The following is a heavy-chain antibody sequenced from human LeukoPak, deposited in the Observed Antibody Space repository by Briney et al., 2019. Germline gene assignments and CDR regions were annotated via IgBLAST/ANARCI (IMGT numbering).Heavy chain of an antibody. CDR3: AKGMGAHCDGGCHSRILDH. Sequence: GGSLRLSCAASGFTFSSYAMSWVRQAPGKGLEWVSAISGSGGSTYYADSVKGRFTISRDSSKSTVFLQMNSLRDDDTAVYYCAKGMGAHCDGGCHSRILDHWGQGTLVTVSS. CDR1: GFTFSSYA. CDR2: ISGSGGST. J-gene: IGHJ4*02. D-gene: IGHD2-21*02. V-gene: IGHV3-23*01.